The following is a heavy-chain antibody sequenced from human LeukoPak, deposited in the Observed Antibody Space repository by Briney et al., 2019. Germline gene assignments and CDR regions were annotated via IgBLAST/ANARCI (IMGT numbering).Heavy chain of an antibody. D-gene: IGHD1-26*01. CDR1: GFTFSSYS. J-gene: IGHJ3*02. Sequence: PGGSLRLSCAASGFTFSSYSMNWVRQAPGRGLEWVSSISSSSSYIYYADSVKGRFTISRDNAKNSLYLQMNSLRAEDTAVYYCARQWGSDAFDIWGQGTMVTASS. CDR2: ISSSSSYI. V-gene: IGHV3-21*01. CDR3: ARQWGSDAFDI.